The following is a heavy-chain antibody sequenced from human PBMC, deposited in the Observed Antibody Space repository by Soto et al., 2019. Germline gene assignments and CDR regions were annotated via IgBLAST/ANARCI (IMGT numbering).Heavy chain of an antibody. CDR2: IYPGDSDT. V-gene: IGHV5-51*01. CDR1: GYTFTTYW. J-gene: IGHJ6*02. D-gene: IGHD3-3*01. Sequence: PGESRKISCKGSGYTFTTYWIGWVRQMPGEGLEWMGIIYPGDSDTRYSPSFHGQVTISADKSINSVYLQWSSLKASDTATYYCARLGFNYDFLSGYYKVHHYHGIDDWGQGTTVTVSS. CDR3: ARLGFNYDFLSGYYKVHHYHGIDD.